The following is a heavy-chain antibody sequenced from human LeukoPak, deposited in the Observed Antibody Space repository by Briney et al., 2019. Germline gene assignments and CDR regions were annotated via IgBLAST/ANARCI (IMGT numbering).Heavy chain of an antibody. Sequence: PSETLSLTCTVSGGSISSGSYYWSWIRQPAGKGLEWIGRIYTSGSTNYNPSLKSRVTISVDTSKNQFSLKLSSVTAADTAVYYCARGGNWNNFDYWGQGTLVTVSS. CDR2: IYTSGST. V-gene: IGHV4-61*02. CDR1: GGSISSGSYY. CDR3: ARGGNWNNFDY. J-gene: IGHJ4*02. D-gene: IGHD1/OR15-1a*01.